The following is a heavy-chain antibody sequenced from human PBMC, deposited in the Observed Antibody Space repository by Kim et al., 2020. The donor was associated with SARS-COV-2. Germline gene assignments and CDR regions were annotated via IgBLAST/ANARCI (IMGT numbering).Heavy chain of an antibody. CDR2: ISYDGSNK. J-gene: IGHJ5*02. CDR3: ARREVGYYGSGWFDP. V-gene: IGHV3-30*04. CDR1: GFTFSSYA. Sequence: GGSLRLSCAASGFTFSSYAMHWVRQAPGKGLEWVAVISYDGSNKYYADSVKGRFTISRDNSKNTLYLQMNSLRAEDTAVYYCARREVGYYGSGWFDPWGQGTLVTVSS. D-gene: IGHD3-10*01.